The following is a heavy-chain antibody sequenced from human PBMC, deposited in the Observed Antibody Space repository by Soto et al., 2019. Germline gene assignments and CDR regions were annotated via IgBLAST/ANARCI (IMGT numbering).Heavy chain of an antibody. CDR1: GFIFNNYG. Sequence: QVQLVESGGGVVQPGRSLRLSCAASGFIFNNYGMHWVRQAPGMGLEWVAVISYDGSNKYYADSVKGRFTISRDNSKNTLYLQMNSLRAEDTAVYYCARDPLGKWVHSGYGKYYYYGMDVWGQGTTVTVSS. V-gene: IGHV3-30*03. CDR2: ISYDGSNK. CDR3: ARDPLGKWVHSGYGKYYYYGMDV. D-gene: IGHD5-12*01. J-gene: IGHJ6*02.